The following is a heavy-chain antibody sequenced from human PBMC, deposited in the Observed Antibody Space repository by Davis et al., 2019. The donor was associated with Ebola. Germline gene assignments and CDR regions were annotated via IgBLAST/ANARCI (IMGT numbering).Heavy chain of an antibody. CDR1: GYTFTSYD. V-gene: IGHV1-46*01. D-gene: IGHD3-22*01. CDR2: INPSGGST. J-gene: IGHJ4*02. CDR3: ARENVVIGFDY. Sequence: ASVKVSCKASGYTFTSYDINWVRQAPGQGLEWMGIINPSGGSTSYAQKFQGRVTMTRDTSTSTVYMELSSLRSEDTAVYYCARENVVIGFDYWGQGTLVTVSS.